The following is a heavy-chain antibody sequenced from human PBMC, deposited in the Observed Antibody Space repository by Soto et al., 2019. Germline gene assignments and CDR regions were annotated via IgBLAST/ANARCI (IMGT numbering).Heavy chain of an antibody. CDR1: GYSFTTYV. J-gene: IGHJ6*02. V-gene: IGHV1-18*01. CDR2: ISAYNGNT. Sequence: QVQLVQSGGEVKKPGASVKVSCKTSGYSFTTYVISWVRQAPGQGLEWMGWISAYNGNTNYAQKLQDRVTMTTDTSTSTAYMEPRSLRSDDTAVYYCAREGPAPYYYYGMDVWGQGSTVTVS. CDR3: AREGPAPYYYYGMDV.